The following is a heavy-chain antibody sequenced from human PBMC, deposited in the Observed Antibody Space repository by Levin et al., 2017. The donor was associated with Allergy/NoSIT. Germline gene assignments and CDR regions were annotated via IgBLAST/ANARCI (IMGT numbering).Heavy chain of an antibody. V-gene: IGHV3-7*01. CDR2: IKEDGSDR. Sequence: LSLTCAASGFTFSTYWMSWVRQAPGKGLEWVANIKEDGSDRFYVDSVKGRFTISRDNAKNSVYLQMNSLRAEDTAIYYCAREAFSYGCESWGQGTLVTVSS. CDR1: GFTFSTYW. CDR3: AREAFSYGCES. J-gene: IGHJ5*02. D-gene: IGHD5-18*01.